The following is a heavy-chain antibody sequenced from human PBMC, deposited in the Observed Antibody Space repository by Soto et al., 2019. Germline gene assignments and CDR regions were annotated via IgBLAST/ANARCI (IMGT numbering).Heavy chain of an antibody. Sequence: QVQLVESGGGVVQPGRSLRLSCAASGFTFSSYGMHWVRQAPGQGLEWVAVISYDGSNKYYADSVKGRFKISRDNSKNTLYLQMNSLRAEDTAVYYCAKDMYYYDSSGYPDYWGQGTLVTVSS. J-gene: IGHJ4*02. CDR2: ISYDGSNK. V-gene: IGHV3-30*18. CDR3: AKDMYYYDSSGYPDY. D-gene: IGHD3-22*01. CDR1: GFTFSSYG.